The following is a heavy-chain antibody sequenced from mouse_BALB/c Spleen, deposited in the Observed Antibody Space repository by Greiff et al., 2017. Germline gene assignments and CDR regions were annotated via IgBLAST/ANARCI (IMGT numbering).Heavy chain of an antibody. J-gene: IGHJ4*01. CDR1: GFTFSSYG. CDR2: ISSGGSYT. D-gene: IGHD1-1*01. Sequence: EVKLVESGGDLVKPGGSLKLSCAASGFTFSSYGMSWVRQTPDKRLEWVAEISSGGSYTYYPDTVTGRFTISRDNAKNTLYLEMSSLRSEDTAMYYCARDRGYGSPMDYWGQGTSVTVSS. V-gene: IGHV5-9-4*01. CDR3: ARDRGYGSPMDY.